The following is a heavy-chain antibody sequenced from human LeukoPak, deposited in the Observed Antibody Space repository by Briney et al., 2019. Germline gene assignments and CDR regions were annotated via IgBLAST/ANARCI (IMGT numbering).Heavy chain of an antibody. CDR1: GGSISSYY. CDR2: IYYSGST. CDR3: ARGTFRGSDY. V-gene: IGHV4-59*01. Sequence: SETLSLTCTVSGGSISSYYWSWIRQPPGKGLEWIGYIYYSGSTNYNPSLKSRVTISVDTSKNQFSLKLSSVTAADTAVYYCARGTFRGSDYWAREPWSPSPQ. J-gene: IGHJ4*02. D-gene: IGHD1-1*01.